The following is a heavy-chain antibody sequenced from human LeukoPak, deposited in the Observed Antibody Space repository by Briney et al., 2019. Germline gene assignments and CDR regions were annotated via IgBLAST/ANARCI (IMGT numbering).Heavy chain of an antibody. D-gene: IGHD4/OR15-4a*01. CDR2: IWYDGSDK. CDR1: GFTFSSYG. J-gene: IGHJ3*02. V-gene: IGHV3-33*01. CDR3: ARDHGASPRQHAFDM. Sequence: GGSLRLSCAASGFTFSSYGMHWVRQAPGKGLEWVAVIWYDGSDKYYADSVKGRFTISRDNSRNTLYLQMNSLRAEDTAVYYCARDHGASPRQHAFDMWGQGTMVTVSS.